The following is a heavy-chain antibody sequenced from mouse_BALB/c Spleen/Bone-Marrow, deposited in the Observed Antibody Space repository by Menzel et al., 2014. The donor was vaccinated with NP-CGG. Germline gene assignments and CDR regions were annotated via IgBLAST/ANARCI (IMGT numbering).Heavy chain of an antibody. Sequence: EVKLMESGAELVKPGASVKLSCTAPGFNIKDTYMHWVKQRPEQGLEWIGRIDPANGNTKYDPKFQGKATITADTSSNTAYLQLSSLTSEDTAVYYCASYYCGYYFDSWGQGTTLTVSS. CDR3: ASYYCGYYFDS. CDR2: IDPANGNT. D-gene: IGHD1-1*01. V-gene: IGHV14-3*02. CDR1: GFNIKDTY. J-gene: IGHJ2*01.